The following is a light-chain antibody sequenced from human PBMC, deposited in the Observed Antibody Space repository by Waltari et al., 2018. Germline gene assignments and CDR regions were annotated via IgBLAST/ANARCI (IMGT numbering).Light chain of an antibody. CDR3: QQLSTYPLT. J-gene: IGKJ4*01. CDR2: AAS. Sequence: DIQLTQSPSFLSASVGDRVTISCRASQGISSYLAWYQQTPGKAPKLLIYAASTLQSGVPSRFSGRASGTEFTLTINSLQPEDFATYYCQQLSTYPLTFGGGTKVQIK. CDR1: QGISSY. V-gene: IGKV1-9*01.